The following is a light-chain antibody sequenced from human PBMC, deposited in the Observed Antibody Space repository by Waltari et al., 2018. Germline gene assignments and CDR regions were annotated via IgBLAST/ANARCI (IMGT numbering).Light chain of an antibody. CDR2: KAS. CDR3: QQYNSYSRT. V-gene: IGKV1-5*03. CDR1: QSISSW. J-gene: IGKJ1*01. Sequence: DIQMTQSPSTLSASVGDRVTITSRASQSISSWLAWYQQKPGKAPKLLICKASSLEIGVPSRFSGSGSGTEFTLTISSLQPDDFATYYCQQYNSYSRTFGQGTKVDIK.